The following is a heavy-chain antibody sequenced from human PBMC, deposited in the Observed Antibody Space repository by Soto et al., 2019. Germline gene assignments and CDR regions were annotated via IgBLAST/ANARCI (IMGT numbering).Heavy chain of an antibody. CDR3: ATDRGYTWYYGWVDP. Sequence: QVQLEQSGAEVKKPGASVKVSCKASGYTFTSYGISWVRQAPRQGLEWMGRISGYNGNTNYAQKFQVRVTMTTDTSTSTAYMELRSLRPDDTAVYYGATDRGYTWYYGWVDPWCQGTRVTGSS. CDR1: GYTFTSYG. D-gene: IGHD1-7*01. V-gene: IGHV1-18*01. CDR2: ISGYNGNT. J-gene: IGHJ5*02.